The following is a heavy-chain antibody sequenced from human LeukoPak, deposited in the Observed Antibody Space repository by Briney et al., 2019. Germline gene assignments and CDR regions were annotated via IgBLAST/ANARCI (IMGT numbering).Heavy chain of an antibody. CDR1: GFTFSSYA. J-gene: IGHJ4*02. V-gene: IGHV3-30-3*01. Sequence: HSGGSLRLSCAASGFTFSSYAMHWVRQAPGKGLEWVAAISYDGSNKYYADSVKGRFTISRDNSKNTLYLQMNSLRAEDTAVYYCARGMGYAVTTYYDYWGQGTLVTVSS. CDR2: ISYDGSNK. D-gene: IGHD4-17*01. CDR3: ARGMGYAVTTYYDY.